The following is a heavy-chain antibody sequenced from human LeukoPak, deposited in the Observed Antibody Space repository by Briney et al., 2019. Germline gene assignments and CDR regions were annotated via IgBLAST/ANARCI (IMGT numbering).Heavy chain of an antibody. Sequence: PGGSLRLSCAASGFIFSSYAMHWVRQAPGKGLEWVAVISYDGSNKYYADSVKGRFTISRDNSKNTLYLQMNSLRAEDTAVYYCARDSSTGAFDIWGQGTMVTVSS. CDR2: ISYDGSNK. J-gene: IGHJ3*02. CDR1: GFIFSSYA. D-gene: IGHD1-14*01. V-gene: IGHV3-30*04. CDR3: ARDSSTGAFDI.